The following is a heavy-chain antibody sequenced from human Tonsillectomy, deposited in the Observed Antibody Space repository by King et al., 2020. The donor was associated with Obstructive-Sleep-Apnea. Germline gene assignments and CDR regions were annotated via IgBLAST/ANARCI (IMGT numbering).Heavy chain of an antibody. CDR1: GGSISSGDYY. D-gene: IGHD5-12*01. CDR2: IYSSGNT. CDR3: ASRSGYDYAFDI. J-gene: IGHJ3*02. Sequence: QLQESGPGLVKPSQTLSLTCTVSGGSISSGDYYGSGIRQPPGKGLEWVGYIYSSGNTYYNPSLKSRVIISVDTSKNQFSLKRSSGTAADTAVYNCASRSGYDYAFDIWGQGTMVTVSS. V-gene: IGHV4-30-4*01.